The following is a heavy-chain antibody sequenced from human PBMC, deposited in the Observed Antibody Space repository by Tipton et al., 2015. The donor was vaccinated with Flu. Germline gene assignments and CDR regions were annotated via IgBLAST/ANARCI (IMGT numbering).Heavy chain of an antibody. CDR1: GFIFTSYD. Sequence: SLRLSCAASGFIFTSYDMHWVRQAPGKGLEWVAVISYDESIKYYEDSVKGRFTISRDNSKNTLYLQMNSLRAEDTAAYYCVKAGGLSNGYDFLFDYWGHGTLVTVSS. CDR2: ISYDESIK. J-gene: IGHJ4*01. D-gene: IGHD3/OR15-3a*01. V-gene: IGHV3-30*18. CDR3: VKAGGLSNGYDFLFDY.